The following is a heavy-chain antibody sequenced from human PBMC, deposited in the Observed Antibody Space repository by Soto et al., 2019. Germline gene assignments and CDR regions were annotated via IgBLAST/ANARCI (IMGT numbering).Heavy chain of an antibody. CDR2: VYYSGSS. J-gene: IGHJ5*02. CDR1: GDSISGGASF. V-gene: IGHV4-31*03. CDR3: AKLSCTSSTCYFPGWFDP. Sequence: QVQLQESGPGLVKPSETLSLTCTVSGDSISGGASFWSWIRQPPGKGLEWIANVYYSGSSYDYPSLKSRLTISVDKTRNQFSLQLKSMTAADTAVCYCAKLSCTSSTCYFPGWFDPWGKGTLVTVSS. D-gene: IGHD2-2*01.